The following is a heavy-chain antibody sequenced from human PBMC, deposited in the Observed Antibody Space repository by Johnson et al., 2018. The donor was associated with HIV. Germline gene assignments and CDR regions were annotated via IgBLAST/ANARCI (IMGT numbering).Heavy chain of an antibody. CDR1: GFTFDDYG. CDR2: IKQDGSEK. V-gene: IGHV3-7*01. D-gene: IGHD4-17*01. Sequence: VQLVESGGGVVRPGGSLRLSRAASGFTFDDYGMTWVRQAPGKGLEWVANIKQDGSEKYYVDSVKGRITISRDNAKNSLYLQMNSLRAEDTAVYYCARDLGRWAVTTDDGLDIWGQGTMVTVSS. CDR3: ARDLGRWAVTTDDGLDI. J-gene: IGHJ3*02.